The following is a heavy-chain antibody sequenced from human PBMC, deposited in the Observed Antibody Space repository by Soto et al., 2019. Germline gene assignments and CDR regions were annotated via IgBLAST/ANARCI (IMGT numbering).Heavy chain of an antibody. Sequence: QVQLQESGPGLVKPSETLSLTCTVSGGSISSYYWSWIRQPPGKGLEWIGYIYYSGSTNYNPSLKSRVTISVDTSKNQFSLKLSSVTAADTAVYYCARVFEVPYGDYWGAFAFDIWGQGTMVTVSS. V-gene: IGHV4-59*01. CDR3: ARVFEVPYGDYWGAFAFDI. CDR2: IYYSGST. D-gene: IGHD4-17*01. CDR1: GGSISSYY. J-gene: IGHJ3*02.